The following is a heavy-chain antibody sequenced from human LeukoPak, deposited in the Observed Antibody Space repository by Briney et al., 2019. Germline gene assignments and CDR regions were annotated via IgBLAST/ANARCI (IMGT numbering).Heavy chain of an antibody. V-gene: IGHV3-74*01. Sequence: GGSLRLSCAASGFTFSNYWIHWVRQAPGKGLVWVSRINGDGSDATYADSVRGRFTISRDNARNTVHLQMNSLTAEDTAVYYCARAVVVTASDVWGQRTLVTVSS. J-gene: IGHJ4*02. D-gene: IGHD2-21*02. CDR3: ARAVVVTASDV. CDR1: GFTFSNYW. CDR2: INGDGSDA.